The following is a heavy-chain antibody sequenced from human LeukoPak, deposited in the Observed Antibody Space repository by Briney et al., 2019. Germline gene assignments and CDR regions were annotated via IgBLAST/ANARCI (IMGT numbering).Heavy chain of an antibody. D-gene: IGHD3-9*01. CDR3: ARAEEYYDILTGSYYFDY. CDR2: ISAYNGNT. Sequence: ASVKVSCKASGYTFTSYGISWVRQAPGQGLEWMGWISAYNGNTNYAQKLQGRVTMTTDTSTSTAYMELRSLRSDDTAVYYCARAEEYYDILTGSYYFDYRGQGTLVTVSS. J-gene: IGHJ4*02. CDR1: GYTFTSYG. V-gene: IGHV1-18*01.